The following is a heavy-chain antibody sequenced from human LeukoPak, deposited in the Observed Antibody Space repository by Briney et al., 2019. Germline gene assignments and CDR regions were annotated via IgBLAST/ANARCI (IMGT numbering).Heavy chain of an antibody. D-gene: IGHD2/OR15-2a*01. J-gene: IGHJ4*02. V-gene: IGHV3-7*01. Sequence: PGGSLRLSCAASGLTFSSYWMRWVRQAPGKGLEWVANIKHDGSEKYYVDSVKGRFTISRDNAKDSLYLQMNSLRAQDTAVYYCARANSLGYWGQGTLVTVSS. CDR3: ARANSLGY. CDR2: IKHDGSEK. CDR1: GLTFSSYW.